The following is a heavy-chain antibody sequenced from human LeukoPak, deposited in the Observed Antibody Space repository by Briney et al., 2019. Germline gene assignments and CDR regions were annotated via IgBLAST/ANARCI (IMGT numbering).Heavy chain of an antibody. J-gene: IGHJ3*02. CDR3: AREEPGSSDAFDI. CDR2: IYHGGST. D-gene: IGHD1-26*01. V-gene: IGHV4-38-2*02. CDR1: GYSISSGYY. Sequence: SETLSLTCTVSGYSISSGYYWGWIRQPPGKGLEWIGSIYHGGSTYYNPSLKSRVTISVDTSKNQFSLKLSSVTAADTAVYYCAREEPGSSDAFDIWGQGTMVTVSS.